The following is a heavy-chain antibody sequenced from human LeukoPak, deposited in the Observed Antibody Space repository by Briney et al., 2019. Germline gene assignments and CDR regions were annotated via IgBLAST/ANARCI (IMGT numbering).Heavy chain of an antibody. CDR1: GFTFSSYW. CDR3: ARALPSMAASRYNWFDP. CDR2: IKQDGSEK. V-gene: IGHV3-7*01. Sequence: GGSLRLSCAASGFTFSSYWMSWVRQAPGKGLEWVANIKQDGSEKYYVDSVKGRFTISRDNAKNSLYLQMNSLRAEDTAVYYCARALPSMAASRYNWFDPWGQGTLVTVSS. J-gene: IGHJ5*02. D-gene: IGHD2/OR15-2a*01.